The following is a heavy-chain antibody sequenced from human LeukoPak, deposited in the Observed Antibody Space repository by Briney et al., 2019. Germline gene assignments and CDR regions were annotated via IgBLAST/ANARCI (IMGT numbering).Heavy chain of an antibody. CDR2: INPSGGST. Sequence: ASVKVSCKASGYTFTSYYMHWVRQAPGQGLEWMGIINPSGGSTSYAQKFQGRVTMTRDTSTSTVYMELSSLRSEDTAVYYCARDLLDDRSTYYYYGMDVWGQGTTVTVSS. CDR3: ARDLLDDRSTYYYYGMDV. D-gene: IGHD3-22*01. J-gene: IGHJ6*02. CDR1: GYTFTSYY. V-gene: IGHV1-46*01.